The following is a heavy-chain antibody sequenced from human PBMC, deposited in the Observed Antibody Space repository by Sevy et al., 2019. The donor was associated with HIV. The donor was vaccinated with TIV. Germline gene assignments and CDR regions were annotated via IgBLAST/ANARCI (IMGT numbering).Heavy chain of an antibody. V-gene: IGHV1-24*01. J-gene: IGHJ4*02. CDR1: GYTLTQLS. CDR3: ATGREYYEGNSGYFDY. D-gene: IGHD3-3*01. Sequence: ASVKVSCKVSGYTLTQLSMHWVRLAPGKGLEWLGSFDPEDGERIYAQKFQGRFTMTEETSTDTAYMELSSLRSEDTAIYYCATGREYYEGNSGYFDYWGQGTLVTVSS. CDR2: FDPEDGER.